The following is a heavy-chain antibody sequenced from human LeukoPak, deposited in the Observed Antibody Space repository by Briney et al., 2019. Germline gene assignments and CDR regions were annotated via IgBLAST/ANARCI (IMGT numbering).Heavy chain of an antibody. V-gene: IGHV3-23*01. CDR1: GFTFSSYD. CDR2: ISRGVGST. D-gene: IGHD2-8*02. CDR3: ARVAVSGPTGWFDS. Sequence: GGSLRLSCAASGFTFSSYDLSWVRQAPGKGLECVSAISRGVGSTYYADSVKGRFTISRDNVDNVVYLEMNSLGAEDTATYYCARVAVSGPTGWFDSWGQGTLVIVSS. J-gene: IGHJ5*01.